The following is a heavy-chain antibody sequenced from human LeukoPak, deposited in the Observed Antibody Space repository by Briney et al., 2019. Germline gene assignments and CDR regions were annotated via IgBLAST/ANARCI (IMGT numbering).Heavy chain of an antibody. CDR2: ISYDGSTK. Sequence: GGSLRLSCTASGFTFSTYGMHWVRQAPGKGLEWVTLISYDGSTKYYSDSVKGRFTLSRDNAKNSLYLQMNSLRAEDTAVYYCARAPAHYYDSSDHYYVGETYFDYWGQGTLVTVSS. CDR3: ARAPAHYYDSSDHYYVGETYFDY. CDR1: GFTFSTYG. J-gene: IGHJ4*02. V-gene: IGHV3-30*03. D-gene: IGHD3-22*01.